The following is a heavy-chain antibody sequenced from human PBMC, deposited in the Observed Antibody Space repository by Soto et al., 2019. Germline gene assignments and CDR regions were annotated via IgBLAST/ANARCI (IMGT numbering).Heavy chain of an antibody. CDR2: IIPIFGTA. CDR3: ARGGFIVVVPAAKAEKNYGMDV. Sequence: QVQLVQSGAEVKKPGSSVKVSCKASGGTFSSYAISWVRQAPGQGLDWMGGIIPIFGTANYPQKVQGRVTIAADDSTSTDYMELRRLRSEDTAVYYCARGGFIVVVPAAKAEKNYGMDVWGQGTTVTVSS. D-gene: IGHD2-2*01. V-gene: IGHV1-69*01. CDR1: GGTFSSYA. J-gene: IGHJ6*02.